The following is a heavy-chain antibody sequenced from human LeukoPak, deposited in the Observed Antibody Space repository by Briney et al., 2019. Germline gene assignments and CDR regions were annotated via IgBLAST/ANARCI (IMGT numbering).Heavy chain of an antibody. Sequence: GGSLRLSCAASGFTFSSYWMSWVRQAPGKGLEWVANIKQDGSEKYYVDSVKGRFTISRDNAKNSLYLQMNSLRAEDTAVYYCARDYDFWVGAFDIWGQGTMVTVSS. CDR1: GFTFSSYW. CDR3: ARDYDFWVGAFDI. D-gene: IGHD3-3*01. CDR2: IKQDGSEK. J-gene: IGHJ3*02. V-gene: IGHV3-7*01.